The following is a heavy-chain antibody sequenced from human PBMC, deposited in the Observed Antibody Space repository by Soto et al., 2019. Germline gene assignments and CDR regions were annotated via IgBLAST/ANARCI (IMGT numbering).Heavy chain of an antibody. J-gene: IGHJ4*02. CDR2: ISGGNGNT. D-gene: IGHD6-25*01. CDR1: GYIFTKSA. V-gene: IGHV1-3*01. CDR3: ARDGVAAGNINFDY. Sequence: GASVKVSCKASGYIFTKSAMHWVRQAPGQRLEWMGWISGGNGNTKYSPKLQDRVTITRDTSASTAYMELSSLRSEDTALYYCARDGVAAGNINFDYWGQGTLVTV.